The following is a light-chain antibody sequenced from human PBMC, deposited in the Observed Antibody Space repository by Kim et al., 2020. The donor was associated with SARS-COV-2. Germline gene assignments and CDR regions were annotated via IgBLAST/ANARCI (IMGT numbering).Light chain of an antibody. V-gene: IGKV1-5*01. CDR2: GAS. CDR1: QAIRSV. J-gene: IGKJ1*01. Sequence: SGTITCRPTQAIRSVLAWDKQTPSNAPSLLIYGASCWYSEVPSRVSGSGSEGEFTLAISSLPPYGVATYYCQLNNTYWWTLGDGTEV. CDR3: QLNNTYWWT.